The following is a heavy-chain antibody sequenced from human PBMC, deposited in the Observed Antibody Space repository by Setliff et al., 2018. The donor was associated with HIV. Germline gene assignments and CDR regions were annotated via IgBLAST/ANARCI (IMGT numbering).Heavy chain of an antibody. J-gene: IGHJ4*02. CDR2: IKADESEK. CDR3: NMGHYRKSSE. CDR1: GFRFSEFW. Sequence: GSLRLSCAASGFRFSEFWMNWVRQAPGKGPEWVANIKADESEKYYVDSVKGRFTISRDNTKYTLFLQMDRLRVEDTAVYYCNMGHYRKSSEWGRGTLVT. V-gene: IGHV3-7*03. D-gene: IGHD3-10*01.